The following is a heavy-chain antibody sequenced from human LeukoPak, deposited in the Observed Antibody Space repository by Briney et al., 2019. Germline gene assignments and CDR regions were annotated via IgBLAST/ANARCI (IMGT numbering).Heavy chain of an antibody. CDR3: ARVSDYYGSGYAFDI. D-gene: IGHD3-10*01. CDR2: IKQDGSEK. Sequence: GGSLRLSCAASGVTFSSYWMSWVRQAPGKGLEWVANIKQDGSEKYYVDSVRGRFTISRDNAKNSLYLQMNSLRAEDTAVYYCARVSDYYGSGYAFDIWGQGTMVTVSS. J-gene: IGHJ3*02. V-gene: IGHV3-7*03. CDR1: GVTFSSYW.